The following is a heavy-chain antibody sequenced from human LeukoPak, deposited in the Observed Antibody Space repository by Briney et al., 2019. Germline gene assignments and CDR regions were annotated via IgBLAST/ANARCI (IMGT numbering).Heavy chain of an antibody. J-gene: IGHJ6*03. V-gene: IGHV3-53*01. CDR3: ARDGRITMVRGVKYYYYYYMDV. D-gene: IGHD3-10*01. Sequence: GGSLRLSCAASGFTVSSNYMSWVRQAPGKGLEWVSVIYSGGSTYYADSVKGRFTISRGYSKNTLYLQMNSLRVEDTALYYCARDGRITMVRGVKYYYYYYMDVWGKGTTVTISS. CDR1: GFTVSSNY. CDR2: IYSGGST.